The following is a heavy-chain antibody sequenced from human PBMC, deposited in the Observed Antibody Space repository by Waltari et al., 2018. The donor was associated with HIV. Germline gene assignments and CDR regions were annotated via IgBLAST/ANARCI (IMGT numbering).Heavy chain of an antibody. J-gene: IGHJ4*02. CDR1: GYTLTAHY. V-gene: IGHV1-69-2*01. D-gene: IGHD6-13*01. CDR3: ASLAAAGYFDA. Sequence: EVHLVQSGPEVMKPGATRKISCRASGYTLTAHYIHWVQEAPGKGLEWMGLLDPEDGETEYAEKFHGRLTIPADTSLYTVYMELTSLGSADAAVYYCASLAAAGYFDAWGQGTLLTVSS. CDR2: LDPEDGET.